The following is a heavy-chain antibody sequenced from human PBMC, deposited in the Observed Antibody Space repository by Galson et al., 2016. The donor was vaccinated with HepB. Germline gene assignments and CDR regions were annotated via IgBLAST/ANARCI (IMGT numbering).Heavy chain of an antibody. CDR1: GVSIRSNY. CDR3: SRLWPPGIYDFWNPWWFDP. CDR2: IYYSGST. Sequence: SETLSLTCTVSGVSIRSNYWSWIRQPPGKGLEWIGYIYYSGSTNYNPSLKSRVTISVDTSKNQFSLSLSSVTATDTAVYYCSRLWPPGIYDFWNPWWFDPWGQGTLVTVSS. J-gene: IGHJ5*02. V-gene: IGHV4-59*08. D-gene: IGHD3-3*01.